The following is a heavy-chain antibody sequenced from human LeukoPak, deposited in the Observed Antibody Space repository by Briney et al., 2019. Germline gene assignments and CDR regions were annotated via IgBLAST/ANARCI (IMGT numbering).Heavy chain of an antibody. Sequence: VASVKVSCKASGYTFTSYGISWVRQAPGQGLEWMGGIIPIFGTANYAQKFQGRVTITADESTSTAYMELSSLRSEDTAVYYCARGRNIRDIVVVPAAPYNWFDPWAREPWSPSPQ. V-gene: IGHV1-69*13. CDR1: GYTFTSYG. D-gene: IGHD2-2*01. CDR2: IIPIFGTA. CDR3: ARGRNIRDIVVVPAAPYNWFDP. J-gene: IGHJ5*02.